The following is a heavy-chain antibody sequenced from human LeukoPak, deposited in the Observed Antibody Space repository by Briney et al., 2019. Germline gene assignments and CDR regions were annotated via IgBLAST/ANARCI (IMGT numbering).Heavy chain of an antibody. Sequence: GGSLRLSCAASGFTFSSYGMHWVRQAPGKGLEWASAISGSGGSTYYADSVKGRFTISRDNSKNTLYLQMNSLRAEDTAVYYCAKEEGEWLWSRYYYYYGMDVWGQGTTVTVSS. J-gene: IGHJ6*02. CDR1: GFTFSSYG. V-gene: IGHV3-23*01. CDR2: ISGSGGST. D-gene: IGHD5-12*01. CDR3: AKEEGEWLWSRYYYYYGMDV.